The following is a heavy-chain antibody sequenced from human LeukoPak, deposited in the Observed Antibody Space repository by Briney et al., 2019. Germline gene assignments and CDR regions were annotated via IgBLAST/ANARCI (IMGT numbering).Heavy chain of an antibody. D-gene: IGHD3-10*01. CDR1: GFTSVDYA. CDR2: ICWNGGSI. V-gene: IGHV3-9*02. J-gene: IGHJ6*03. Sequence: GGSLRLSCAASGFTSVDYAMRWVRQAPGKGLEWVSDICWNGGSIGNADSVRGRSTTSRATAKNSLYLQMNSLRAEDTALYYCAKERSAMVRRGWNYMDVWGEGTTVSVSS. CDR3: AKERSAMVRRGWNYMDV.